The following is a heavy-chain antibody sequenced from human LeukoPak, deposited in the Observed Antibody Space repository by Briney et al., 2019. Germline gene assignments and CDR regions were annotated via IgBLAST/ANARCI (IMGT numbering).Heavy chain of an antibody. CDR2: INHSGST. D-gene: IGHD3-16*01. CDR3: ARSRLRSWFDP. CDR1: GGSFSGYY. Sequence: PSGTLSLTCAVYGGSFSGYYWSWIRQPPGKGLEWIGEINHSGSTNYNPSLKSRVTISVDTSKNQFSLKLSSVTAADTAVYYCARSRLRSWFDPWGQGTLVTVSS. J-gene: IGHJ5*02. V-gene: IGHV4-34*01.